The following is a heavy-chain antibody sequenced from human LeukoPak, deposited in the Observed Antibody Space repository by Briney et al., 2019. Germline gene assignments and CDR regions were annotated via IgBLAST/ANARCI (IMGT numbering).Heavy chain of an antibody. D-gene: IGHD2/OR15-2a*01. CDR1: GFTFSSYG. V-gene: IGHV3-33*01. CDR2: IWYDGSNK. CDR3: AREGPRGNSQFDY. Sequence: GGSLRLSCAASGFTFSSYGMHWVRQAPGKGLEWVALIWYDGSNKYYADSVKDRLTISRDNSKNTLYLQMNSLRAEDTAVYYCAREGPRGNSQFDYWGQGTLVTVSS. J-gene: IGHJ4*02.